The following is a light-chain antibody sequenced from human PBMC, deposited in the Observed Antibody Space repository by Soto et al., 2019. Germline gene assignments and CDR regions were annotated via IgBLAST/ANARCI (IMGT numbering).Light chain of an antibody. V-gene: IGKV1-33*01. CDR1: QDIGNY. J-gene: IGKJ4*01. CDR3: EHHDVLPIT. CDR2: DAS. Sequence: IRMKQSPLFMYASVGDRVYVNCRASQDIGNYLCWYQQKLGKAPKPLIYDASYLEAGVPSRFSGSGSGTDFTFTISILQHEDFATDCGEHHDVLPITCCGGTKVDIK.